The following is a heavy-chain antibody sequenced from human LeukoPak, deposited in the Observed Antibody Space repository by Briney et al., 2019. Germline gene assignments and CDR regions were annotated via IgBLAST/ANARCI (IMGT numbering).Heavy chain of an antibody. J-gene: IGHJ4*02. V-gene: IGHV5-51*01. D-gene: IGHD3-22*01. CDR3: ARRHYYDSSGYYPFDY. CDR1: GYSFTSYW. CDR2: IYPGDSDT. Sequence: PGESLKISCKGSGYSFTSYWIGWVRQMPGKGLEWMGIIYPGDSDTRYSPSFQGQVTISADKSISTAYLQWSSLKASDTAMYYCARRHYYDSSGYYPFDYWGQGTLVSVSS.